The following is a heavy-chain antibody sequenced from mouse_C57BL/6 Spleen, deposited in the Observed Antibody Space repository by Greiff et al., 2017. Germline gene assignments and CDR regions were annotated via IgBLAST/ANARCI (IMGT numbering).Heavy chain of an antibody. D-gene: IGHD1-1*01. CDR1: GFNIKDDY. J-gene: IGHJ2*01. CDR2: IDPENGDT. V-gene: IGHV14-4*01. Sequence: EVQLQQSGAELVRPGASVKLSCTASGFNIKDDYMHWVKQRPEQGLEWIGWIDPENGDTEYASKFQGKATITADTSSNTAYLQLSSLTSEDTAVYYCTSYGSSSYFDYWGQGTTLTVSS. CDR3: TSYGSSSYFDY.